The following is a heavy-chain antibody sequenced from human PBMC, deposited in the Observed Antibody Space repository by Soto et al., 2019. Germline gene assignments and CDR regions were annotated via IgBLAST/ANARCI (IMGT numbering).Heavy chain of an antibody. J-gene: IGHJ5*02. Sequence: QVTLKESGPVLVKPTETLTLTCTVSGFSLSNARMGVSWIRQPPGKALEWLAHIFSNDEKSYSTSLKSRLTIAKDTSKSQVVRTMTNMDPVDTATYYCARSREYQLPPNPDYNWFDPWGQGTLVTVSS. CDR2: IFSNDEK. CDR1: GFSLSNARMG. D-gene: IGHD2-2*01. CDR3: ARSREYQLPPNPDYNWFDP. V-gene: IGHV2-26*01.